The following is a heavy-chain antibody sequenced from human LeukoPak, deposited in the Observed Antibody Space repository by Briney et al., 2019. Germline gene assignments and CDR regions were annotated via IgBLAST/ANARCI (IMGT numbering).Heavy chain of an antibody. Sequence: ASVKVSCKASGYTFTSYGFSWVRQAPGQGLEWMGWISAYSGKTDYPQKFQGRVTMTTEPSTTTAYMELENLRSDDTAMYYCTASGWSKPYYFDSGGQGTLVTVSS. CDR3: TASGWSKPYYFDS. D-gene: IGHD6-19*01. J-gene: IGHJ4*02. CDR1: GYTFTSYG. V-gene: IGHV1-18*01. CDR2: ISAYSGKT.